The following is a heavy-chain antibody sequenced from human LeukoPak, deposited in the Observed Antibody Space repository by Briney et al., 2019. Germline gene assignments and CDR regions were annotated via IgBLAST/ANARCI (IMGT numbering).Heavy chain of an antibody. CDR3: VRDFRSADY. CDR1: GFIFSFYC. V-gene: IGHV3-74*01. CDR2: ICPDGTGI. Sequence: GGSLRLSYAASGFIFSFYCMHWVRQAPGKGPMWVSRICPDGTGISYADSVKARFTTSRDNAKNTVYLQMNSLREEDTAVYYCVRDFRSADYWGQGTLVTVSS. J-gene: IGHJ4*02.